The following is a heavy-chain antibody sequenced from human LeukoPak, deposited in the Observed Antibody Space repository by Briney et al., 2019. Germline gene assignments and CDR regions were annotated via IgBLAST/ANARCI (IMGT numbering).Heavy chain of an antibody. CDR2: IGVAGGNT. CDR3: AAEIYGGNTDCCTFDF. CDR1: GFTFSNSA. V-gene: IGHV1-58*02. Sequence: ASVTVSCKASGFTFSNSAIQWVRQARGQRLEWIGWIGVAGGNTNYAQTLQGRITITRDMPTSTAYMELTSLRSDDTAVYYCAAEIYGGNTDCCTFDFWGPGTPVTVSS. D-gene: IGHD4-23*01. J-gene: IGHJ3*01.